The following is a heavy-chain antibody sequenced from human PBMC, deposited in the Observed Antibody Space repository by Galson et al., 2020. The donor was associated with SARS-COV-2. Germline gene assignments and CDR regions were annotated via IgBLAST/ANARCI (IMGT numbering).Heavy chain of an antibody. CDR2: ISGSGGST. CDR3: AKKPPRDYGSGSYYQPLYFDY. Sequence: GESLKISCAASGFTFSSYAMSWVRQAPGKGLEWVSAISGSGGSTYYADSVKGRFTISRDNSKNTLYLQMNSLRAEDTAVYYCAKKPPRDYGSGSYYQPLYFDYWGQGTLVTVSS. D-gene: IGHD3-10*01. CDR1: GFTFSSYA. V-gene: IGHV3-23*01. J-gene: IGHJ4*02.